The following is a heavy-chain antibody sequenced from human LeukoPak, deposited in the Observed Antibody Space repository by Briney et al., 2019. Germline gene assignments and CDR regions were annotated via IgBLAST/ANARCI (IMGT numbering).Heavy chain of an antibody. V-gene: IGHV3-23*01. J-gene: IGHJ4*02. D-gene: IGHD3-22*01. Sequence: PGGSLRLSCAVSGITLSNYGMSWVRQAPGNGLEWVAGISGSGGSTNFADSVKGRFTISRDNPRNTLYLQMNSLRAEDTAVYFCAKRAVVIRVILVGFHKEAYYFDSWGQGALVTVSS. CDR3: AKRAVVIRVILVGFHKEAYYFDS. CDR1: GITLSNYG. CDR2: ISGSGGST.